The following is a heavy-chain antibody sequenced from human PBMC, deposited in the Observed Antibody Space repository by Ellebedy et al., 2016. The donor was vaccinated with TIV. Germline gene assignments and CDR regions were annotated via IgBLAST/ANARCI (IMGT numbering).Heavy chain of an antibody. Sequence: GGSLRLSXEATGFTFSTFWMSWVRQAPGKGLEWVANIKQDGTDKKYVDSVKGRFTISRDNAKNSLYLQMNSLRAEDTAVYFCVRWGGALDYWGQGTLVTVSS. J-gene: IGHJ4*02. D-gene: IGHD3-16*01. CDR2: IKQDGTDK. V-gene: IGHV3-7*01. CDR3: VRWGGALDY. CDR1: GFTFSTFW.